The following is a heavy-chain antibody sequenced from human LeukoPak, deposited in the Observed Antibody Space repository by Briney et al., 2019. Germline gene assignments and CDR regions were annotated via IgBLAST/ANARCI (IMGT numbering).Heavy chain of an antibody. CDR2: ISSSSSYI. D-gene: IGHD6-19*01. J-gene: IGHJ4*02. CDR3: ARGGTGKAVAANFDY. V-gene: IGHV3-21*01. Sequence: GGSLRLSCAASGFTFSSYSMNWVRQAPGKGLEWVSSISSSSSYIYYADSVKGRFTISRDNAKNSLYLQMNSLRAEDTAVYYCARGGTGKAVAANFDYWGQGTLVTVSS. CDR1: GFTFSSYS.